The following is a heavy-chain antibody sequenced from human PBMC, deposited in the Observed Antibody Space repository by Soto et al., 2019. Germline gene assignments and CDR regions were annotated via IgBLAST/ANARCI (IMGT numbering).Heavy chain of an antibody. CDR1: GYTFNTYG. CDR2: ISAYDGKT. Sequence: ASVKVSCKTSGYTFNTYGINWVRQAPGQGLELMGWISAYDGKTTYAEKFQGRVTMTTDTSTSTAYIELRSLRSDDTAIYYCARDPHEFWTSYWFDPWGQGTPVTVSS. D-gene: IGHD3-3*01. CDR3: ARDPHEFWTSYWFDP. V-gene: IGHV1-18*01. J-gene: IGHJ5*02.